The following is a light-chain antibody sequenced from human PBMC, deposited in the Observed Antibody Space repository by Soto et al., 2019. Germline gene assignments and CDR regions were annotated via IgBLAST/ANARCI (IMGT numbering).Light chain of an antibody. CDR3: SSYTSSSTLYVV. Sequence: QSALTQPASVSGSPGQSITISCTGTSSDVGGYNYVSWYQQHPGKAPKLMIYDVSNRPSGVSNRFSGSKSGNTASLTISGLQAEDAADYSCSSYTSSSTLYVVFGGGTKLTVL. CDR2: DVS. CDR1: SSDVGGYNY. V-gene: IGLV2-14*01. J-gene: IGLJ2*01.